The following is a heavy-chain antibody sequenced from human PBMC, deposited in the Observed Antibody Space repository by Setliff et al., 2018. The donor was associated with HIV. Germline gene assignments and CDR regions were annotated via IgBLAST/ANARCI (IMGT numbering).Heavy chain of an antibody. Sequence: SETLSLTCNISGVSIPTNYWNWIRQPAGKGLEWIGRIYTSGTTNYNPSLKSRVTISVDTSKNQFSLKLSSVTAADTAVYYCARVQMAYAAFDVWGQGTMVTVSS. J-gene: IGHJ3*01. CDR2: IYTSGTT. V-gene: IGHV4-4*07. CDR3: ARVQMAYAAFDV. D-gene: IGHD4-17*01. CDR1: GVSIPTNY.